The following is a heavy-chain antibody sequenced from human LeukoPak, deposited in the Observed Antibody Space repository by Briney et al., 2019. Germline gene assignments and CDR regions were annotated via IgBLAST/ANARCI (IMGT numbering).Heavy chain of an antibody. V-gene: IGHV3-23*01. CDR3: AKEPYYYDSSGYDY. CDR2: ISGSGGST. D-gene: IGHD3-22*01. Sequence: PGGSLRLSCAASGFTFSSYAMSWVRQVPGKGLEWVSGISGSGGSTYYADSVKGRFTISRDNSEKTLYLQMNSLRAEDTAVYYCAKEPYYYDSSGYDYWGQGTLVTVSS. CDR1: GFTFSSYA. J-gene: IGHJ4*02.